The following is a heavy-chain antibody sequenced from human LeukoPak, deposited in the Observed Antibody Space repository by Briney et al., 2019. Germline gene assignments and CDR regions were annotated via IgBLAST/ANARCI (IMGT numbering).Heavy chain of an antibody. D-gene: IGHD3-22*01. J-gene: IGHJ4*02. CDR2: ISSNGGST. CDR3: AREGNYYHSSGIWDFDY. V-gene: IGHV3-64*01. CDR1: GFTFSSYA. Sequence: GGSLRLSCAASGFTFSSYAMHWVRQAPGKGLEYVSAISSNGGSTYYANSVKGRFTISRDNSKNTLYLQMGSLRAEDMAVYYCAREGNYYHSSGIWDFDYWGQGTLVTVSS.